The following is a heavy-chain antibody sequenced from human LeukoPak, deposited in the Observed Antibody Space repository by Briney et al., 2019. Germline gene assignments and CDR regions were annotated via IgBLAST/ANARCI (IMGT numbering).Heavy chain of an antibody. D-gene: IGHD3/OR15-3a*01. CDR3: ARGRPDFRTNFYTFFVDS. Sequence: PSETLSLTCTVSGGSVSSGSYYWSWIRQPPGKGLEWIGYIYYSGSTNYNPSLKSRVAISLDTSKNQLSLKLSSVTAADTAIYYCARGRPDFRTNFYTFFVDSWGRGTLVTVSS. CDR2: IYYSGST. V-gene: IGHV4-61*01. J-gene: IGHJ4*02. CDR1: GGSVSSGSYY.